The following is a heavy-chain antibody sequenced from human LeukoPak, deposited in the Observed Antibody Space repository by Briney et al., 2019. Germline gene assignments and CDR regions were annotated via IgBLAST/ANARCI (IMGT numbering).Heavy chain of an antibody. D-gene: IGHD1-26*01. CDR1: GLTFTSYS. CDR3: AKGGKWDVTPFDY. V-gene: IGHV3-23*01. J-gene: IGHJ4*02. Sequence: GGSLGLSVAAPGLTFTSYSMNWVGQAPGKGLEWVSTISGGGGSTYYADSVKGRFTISRDNSKNTLYLQVNSLRAEDTAVYYCAKGGKWDVTPFDYWGQGTLVTVSS. CDR2: ISGGGGST.